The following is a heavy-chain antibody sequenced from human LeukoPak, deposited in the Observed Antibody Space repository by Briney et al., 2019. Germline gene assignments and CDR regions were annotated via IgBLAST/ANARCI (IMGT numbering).Heavy chain of an antibody. V-gene: IGHV1-69*05. D-gene: IGHD3-3*01. CDR1: GGTFSSYA. Sequence: SVKVSCKASGGTFSSYAISWVRQAPGQGLEWMGGIIPIFGTANYAQKFQGRVTITTDESTGTAYMELSSLRSEDTAVYYCARADTIFGVVINRGYYYMDVWGKGTTVTVSS. CDR3: ARADTIFGVVINRGYYYMDV. J-gene: IGHJ6*03. CDR2: IIPIFGTA.